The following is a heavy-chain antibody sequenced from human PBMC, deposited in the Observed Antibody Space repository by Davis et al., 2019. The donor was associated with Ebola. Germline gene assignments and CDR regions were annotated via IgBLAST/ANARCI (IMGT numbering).Heavy chain of an antibody. Sequence: ASVKVSCKASGYTFTSYGISWVRQAPGQGLEWMGWISAYNGNTNYAQKFQGRVTMTRDTSTSTVYMELSSLRSEDTAVYYCARGPLHTVGDAWFDPWGQGTLVTVSS. CDR2: ISAYNGNT. CDR3: ARGPLHTVGDAWFDP. D-gene: IGHD2-21*01. J-gene: IGHJ5*02. CDR1: GYTFTSYG. V-gene: IGHV1-18*01.